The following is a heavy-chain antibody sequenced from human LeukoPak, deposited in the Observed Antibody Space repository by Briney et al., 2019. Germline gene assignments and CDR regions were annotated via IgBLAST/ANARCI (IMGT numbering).Heavy chain of an antibody. Sequence: GGSLRLSCAASGFIFSSYAMSWIRQGPGKGLEWVSGISGVGGNTYYADSVKGRFTISRDISKNTLYLQMNSLRAEDTAVYYCAKGERDITIPTVWGQGTLVTVSS. V-gene: IGHV3-23*01. D-gene: IGHD3-10*01. J-gene: IGHJ4*02. CDR2: ISGVGGNT. CDR3: AKGERDITIPTV. CDR1: GFIFSSYA.